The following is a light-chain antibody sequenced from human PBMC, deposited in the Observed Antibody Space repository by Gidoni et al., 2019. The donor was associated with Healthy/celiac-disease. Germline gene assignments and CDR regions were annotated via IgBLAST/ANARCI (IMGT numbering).Light chain of an antibody. CDR3: QQRSNWPPVT. V-gene: IGKV3-11*01. CDR2: DAS. CDR1: QSVSSY. J-gene: IGKJ4*01. Sequence: DIALTQSPATLSLSPGESATLSCRASQSVSSYLAWYQQKPGQAPRLLIYDASNRATGIPARCSGSGAGTDVTLTISSLEPEDVAVYYCQQRSNWPPVTFGGGTKVEIK.